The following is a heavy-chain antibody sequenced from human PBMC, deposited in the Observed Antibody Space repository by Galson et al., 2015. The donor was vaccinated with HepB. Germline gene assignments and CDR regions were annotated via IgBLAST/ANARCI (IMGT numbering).Heavy chain of an antibody. CDR2: ISSSSSYI. Sequence: SLRLSCAASGFTFSSYSMNWVRQAPGKGLEWVSSISSSSSYIYYADSVKGRFTISRDNAKNSLYLQMNSLRAEDTAVYYCASAYFDWLPLFDPWGQGTLVTVSS. CDR3: ASAYFDWLPLFDP. V-gene: IGHV3-21*01. J-gene: IGHJ5*02. D-gene: IGHD3-9*01. CDR1: GFTFSSYS.